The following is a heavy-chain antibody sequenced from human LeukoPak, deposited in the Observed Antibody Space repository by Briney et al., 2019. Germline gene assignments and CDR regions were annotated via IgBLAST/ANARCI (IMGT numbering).Heavy chain of an antibody. CDR1: GGSIGSYY. CDR3: AREGSSGWQEAYYYMDV. D-gene: IGHD6-19*01. CDR2: IYTSGST. Sequence: SSETLSLTCTVSGGSIGSYYWSWTRQPAGKGLEWIGRIYTSGSTNYNPSLKSRVTMSVDTSKNQFSLKLSSVTAADTAVYYCAREGSSGWQEAYYYMDVWGKGTTVTVSS. V-gene: IGHV4-4*07. J-gene: IGHJ6*03.